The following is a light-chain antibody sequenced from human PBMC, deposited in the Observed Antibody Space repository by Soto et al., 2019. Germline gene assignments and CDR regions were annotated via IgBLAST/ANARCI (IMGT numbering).Light chain of an antibody. V-gene: IGKV1-27*01. Sequence: DTQMTQSPSSLSASLGDRVTIPCRARQGISNYLAWYQQKPGQLPKLLIYAASTLQSGVPSRFSGSGSGTDFTLTISSLQPEDVASYYCQNHDSDPITFGQGTRLEIK. CDR2: AAS. CDR1: QGISNY. CDR3: QNHDSDPIT. J-gene: IGKJ5*01.